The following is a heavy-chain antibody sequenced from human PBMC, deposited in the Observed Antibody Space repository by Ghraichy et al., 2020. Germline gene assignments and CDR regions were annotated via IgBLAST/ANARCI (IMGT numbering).Heavy chain of an antibody. J-gene: IGHJ4*02. V-gene: IGHV3-23*01. CDR3: SKDYGGNLYYFDY. CDR1: GFTFSSYA. CDR2: ISGSGGST. Sequence: GGSLRLSCAASGFTFSSYAMSWVRQAPGKGLEWVSAISGSGGSTYYADSVKGRFTISRDNSKNTLYLQMNSLRAEDTAVYYCSKDYGGNLYYFDYWGQGTLVTVSS. D-gene: IGHD4-23*01.